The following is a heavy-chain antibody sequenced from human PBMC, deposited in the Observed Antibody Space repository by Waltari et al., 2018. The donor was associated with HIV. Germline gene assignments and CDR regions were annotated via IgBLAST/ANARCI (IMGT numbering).Heavy chain of an antibody. V-gene: IGHV1-18*01. D-gene: IGHD3-10*01. J-gene: IGHJ4*02. CDR1: GYNFTSFA. Sequence: QVQLVQSGAEVKTPGASVKVSCRASGYNFTSFAINWVRPGHGQGTEWMGWIRTNNGNTNYEQKFQGRVTITTDASTSTVYMELRSLRSDDTAIYYCARDLYMGRGVISDYWGQGTLVTVSS. CDR3: ARDLYMGRGVISDY. CDR2: IRTNNGNT.